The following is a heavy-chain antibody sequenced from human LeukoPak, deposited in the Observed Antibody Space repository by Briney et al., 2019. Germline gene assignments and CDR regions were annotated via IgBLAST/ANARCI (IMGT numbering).Heavy chain of an antibody. V-gene: IGHV3-21*01. D-gene: IGHD3-9*01. Sequence: GGSLRLSCAAYTFTFSSYSMNWDRQAPGKVREWVSSTRSRGTYVYYGDSVKGRFTISRDNAKNSLSLKMNSLRADDAAVYYCARASSKQLAGYLPDGFDIWGQGTMVTVSS. CDR3: ARASSKQLAGYLPDGFDI. J-gene: IGHJ3*02. CDR1: TFTFSSYS. CDR2: TRSRGTYV.